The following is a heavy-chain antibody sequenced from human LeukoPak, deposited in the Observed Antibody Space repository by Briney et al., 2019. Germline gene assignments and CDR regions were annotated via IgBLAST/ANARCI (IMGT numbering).Heavy chain of an antibody. V-gene: IGHV1-46*01. J-gene: IGHJ2*01. D-gene: IGHD3-22*01. CDR1: GDIFSTYY. CDR2: INPQGGTT. Sequence: GASVRVSCKASGDIFSTYYIQWVRQAPGQGLEWMGMINPQGGTTSYAQKFQDRVTMTRDTSTSTVYMQLSSLRSEDTVVYYCARGGVRDTSGWSNWYFDLWGRGTLVTVSS. CDR3: ARGGVRDTSGWSNWYFDL.